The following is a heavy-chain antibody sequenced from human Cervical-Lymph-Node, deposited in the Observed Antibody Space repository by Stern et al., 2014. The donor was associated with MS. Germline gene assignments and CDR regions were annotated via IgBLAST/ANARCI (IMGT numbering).Heavy chain of an antibody. D-gene: IGHD4-17*01. Sequence: QVTLKESGPTLVKPKQTLTLTCSFSGFSLSTSGVGVGWIRQTPGKALEWLALIYWDDDKRYSPSLKSRLTITKDTSKNQVVLTMTNTDPVDTATYYCAHSRGEYVDCYLRYFDYWGQGTLVTVSS. CDR1: GFSLSTSGVG. CDR2: IYWDDDK. J-gene: IGHJ4*02. CDR3: AHSRGEYVDCYLRYFDY. V-gene: IGHV2-5*02.